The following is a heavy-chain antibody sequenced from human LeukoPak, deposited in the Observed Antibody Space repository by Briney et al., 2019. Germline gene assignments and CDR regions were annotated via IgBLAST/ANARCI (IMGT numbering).Heavy chain of an antibody. CDR2: IYYSGST. V-gene: IGHV4-59*01. CDR3: ARVPQYSSGEGGFDY. CDR1: GGSISSYH. D-gene: IGHD6-25*01. Sequence: SETLSLTCTVSGGSISSYHWSWIRQPPGKGLEWIGYIYYSGSTTYNPSLKSRVTMSVDTSKKHFSLKLSSVTAADTAVYYCARVPQYSSGEGGFDYWGQGTLVTVSS. J-gene: IGHJ4*02.